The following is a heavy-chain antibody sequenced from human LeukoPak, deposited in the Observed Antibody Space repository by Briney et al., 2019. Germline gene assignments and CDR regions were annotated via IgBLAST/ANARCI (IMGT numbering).Heavy chain of an antibody. V-gene: IGHV1-18*01. CDR1: GYTFRRYG. Sequence: ASVKVSCKASGYTFRRYGISWVRQAPGQGLEWMGWISPYNDNTKYIQKFQGRVTMTTDTSTNTAYMELSSLRSEDTAVYYCARVYCSSTSCRNNWFDPWGQGTLVTVSS. D-gene: IGHD2-2*01. J-gene: IGHJ5*02. CDR3: ARVYCSSTSCRNNWFDP. CDR2: ISPYNDNT.